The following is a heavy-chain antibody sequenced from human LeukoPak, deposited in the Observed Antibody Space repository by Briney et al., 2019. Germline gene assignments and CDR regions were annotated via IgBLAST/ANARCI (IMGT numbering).Heavy chain of an antibody. CDR3: ASQYSYGDPFDY. CDR1: GFTFSSYG. Sequence: PGGSLRLSCAASGFTFSSYGTHWVRQAPGKGLEWVAFIRYDGSNKYYADSVKGRFTISRDNSKNTLYLQMNSLRAEDTAVYYCASQYSYGDPFDYWGQGTLVTVSS. V-gene: IGHV3-30*02. D-gene: IGHD5-18*01. CDR2: IRYDGSNK. J-gene: IGHJ4*02.